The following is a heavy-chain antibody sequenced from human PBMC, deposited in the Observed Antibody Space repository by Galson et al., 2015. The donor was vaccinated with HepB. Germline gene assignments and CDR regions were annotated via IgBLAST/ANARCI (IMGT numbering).Heavy chain of an antibody. D-gene: IGHD5-18*01. CDR2: IIPIFGTA. CDR1: GGTFSSYA. CDR3: ARQLADPWVVQKYSYGLDY. J-gene: IGHJ4*02. Sequence: SVKVSCKASGGTFSSYAISWVRQAPGQGLEWMGGIIPIFGTANYAQKFQGRVTITADESTSTAYMELSSLRSEDTAVYYCARQLADPWVVQKYSYGLDYWGQGTLVTVSS. V-gene: IGHV1-69*13.